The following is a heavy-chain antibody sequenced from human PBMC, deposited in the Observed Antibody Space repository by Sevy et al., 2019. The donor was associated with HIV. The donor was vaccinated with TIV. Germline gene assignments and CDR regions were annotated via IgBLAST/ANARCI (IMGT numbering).Heavy chain of an antibody. Sequence: GGSLRLSCAASGFTFSSYAMHWVRQAPGKGLEWVAVISYDGSNKYYAVSVKGRFTISRDNSKNTLYLQMNSLRAEDTAVYYCARPRGGSYPDAFDSWGQWTMVTVSS. CDR1: GFTFSSYA. CDR2: ISYDGSNK. V-gene: IGHV3-30-3*01. CDR3: ARPRGGSYPDAFDS. D-gene: IGHD1-26*01. J-gene: IGHJ3*02.